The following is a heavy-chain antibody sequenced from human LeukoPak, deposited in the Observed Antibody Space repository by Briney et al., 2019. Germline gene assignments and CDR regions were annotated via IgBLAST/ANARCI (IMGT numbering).Heavy chain of an antibody. CDR3: VHDYGDYVMGY. CDR2: INSDGSST. V-gene: IGHV3-74*01. J-gene: IGHJ4*02. Sequence: GALRLSCAASGFTFSSYWMHWVCQAPGKGLVWVSRINSDGSSTSYADSVKGRFTISRDNAKNTLYLQMNSLRAEDTAVYYCVHDYGDYVMGYWGQGTLVTVSS. D-gene: IGHD4-17*01. CDR1: GFTFSSYW.